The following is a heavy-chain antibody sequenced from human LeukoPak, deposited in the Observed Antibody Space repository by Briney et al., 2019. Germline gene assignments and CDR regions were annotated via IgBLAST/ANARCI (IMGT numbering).Heavy chain of an antibody. CDR3: ASGGTGARKYYSDPFHY. CDR2: MYSAGST. V-gene: IGHV3-53*01. J-gene: IGHJ4*02. CDR1: GFIDSSNY. Sequence: GGSLRLSRAASGFIDSSNYMSWVRQAPGKGLEWVSIMYSAGSTYYADSVRGRFTTSRDSSKNTVSLQMNSLRVEDTAVYYCASGGTGARKYYSDPFHYWGQGTLVTVSS. D-gene: IGHD3-10*01.